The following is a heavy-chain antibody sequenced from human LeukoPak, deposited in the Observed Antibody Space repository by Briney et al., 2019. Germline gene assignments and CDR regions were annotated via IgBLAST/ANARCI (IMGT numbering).Heavy chain of an antibody. CDR1: GFTVSSNY. CDR2: IYSGGST. V-gene: IGHV3-66*01. Sequence: GGSLRLSCAASGFTVSSNYMTWVRQAPGKGLEWVSVIYSGGSTYYADSVKGRFTISRDNSKNTLYLQMNSLRAEDTAVYYCAKDLGSSGWHPSPFDYWGQGTLVTVSS. CDR3: AKDLGSSGWHPSPFDY. J-gene: IGHJ4*02. D-gene: IGHD6-19*01.